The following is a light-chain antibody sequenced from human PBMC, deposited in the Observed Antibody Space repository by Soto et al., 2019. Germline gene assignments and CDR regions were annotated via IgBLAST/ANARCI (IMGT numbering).Light chain of an antibody. CDR2: KAS. J-gene: IGKJ1*01. V-gene: IGKV1-5*03. CDR3: QPYNSYSRT. CDR1: QSIDSW. Sequence: IHMTQSPSTLSASAGDGVAMPCRASQSIDSWLAWYQHKPGKAPKLLIFKASTLETGVPSRFSGSGSETEFTLTISSLQPDDSATYYCQPYNSYSRTFGQGTKVDIK.